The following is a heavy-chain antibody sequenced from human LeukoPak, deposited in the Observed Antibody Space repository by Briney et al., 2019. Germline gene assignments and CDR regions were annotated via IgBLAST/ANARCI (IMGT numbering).Heavy chain of an antibody. V-gene: IGHV3-21*01. D-gene: IGHD3-16*02. CDR3: ARDGDYDYVWGSYRGGNYFDY. J-gene: IGHJ4*02. CDR2: I. Sequence: IYYADSVKGRFTISRDNAKDSLYLQMNSLRAEDTAVYYCARDGDYDYVWGSYRGGNYFDYWGQGTLVTVSS.